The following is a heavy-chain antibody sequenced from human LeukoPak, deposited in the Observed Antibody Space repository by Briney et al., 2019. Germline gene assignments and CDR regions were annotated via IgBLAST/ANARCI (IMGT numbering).Heavy chain of an antibody. CDR1: GGTFSSYA. V-gene: IGHV1-69*04. CDR3: ARAEDYYDSSGLLDY. J-gene: IGHJ4*02. CDR2: IIPILGIA. D-gene: IGHD3-22*01. Sequence: SVKVSCKASGGTFSSYAISWVRQAPGQGLEWMGRIIPILGIANYAQKFQGRVTITADKSTSTAYMELSSLRSEDTAVYYCARAEDYYDSSGLLDYWGQGTLVTVPS.